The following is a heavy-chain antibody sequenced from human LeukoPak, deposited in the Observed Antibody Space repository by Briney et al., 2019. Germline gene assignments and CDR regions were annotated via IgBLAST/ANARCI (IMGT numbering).Heavy chain of an antibody. CDR3: ARFGDYYDSSGYYDPPPLY. Sequence: GGSLRLSCAASGFTFSSYWMSWVRQAPGKGLEWVANIKQDGSEKYYVDSVKGRFTISRDNAKNSLYLQMNSLRAEDTAVYYCARFGDYYDSSGYYDPPPLYWGQGTLVTVSS. D-gene: IGHD3-22*01. CDR2: IKQDGSEK. J-gene: IGHJ4*02. CDR1: GFTFSSYW. V-gene: IGHV3-7*01.